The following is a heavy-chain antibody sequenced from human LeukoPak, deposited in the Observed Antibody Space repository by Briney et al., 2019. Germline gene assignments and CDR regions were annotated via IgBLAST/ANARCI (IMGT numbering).Heavy chain of an antibody. D-gene: IGHD2-2*02. CDR3: ARDARYCSSTSCYIPWFDP. Sequence: ASVKVSCKASGYTFTSYGIGWVRQAPGQGLEWMGWISAYNGNTNYAQKLQGRVTMTTDTSTSTAYMELRSLRSDDTAVYYCARDARYCSSTSCYIPWFDPWGQGTLVTVSS. CDR1: GYTFTSYG. J-gene: IGHJ5*02. CDR2: ISAYNGNT. V-gene: IGHV1-18*01.